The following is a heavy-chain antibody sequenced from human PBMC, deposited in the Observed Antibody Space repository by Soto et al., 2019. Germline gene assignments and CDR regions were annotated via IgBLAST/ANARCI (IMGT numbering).Heavy chain of an antibody. V-gene: IGHV1-69*13. D-gene: IGHD3-22*01. J-gene: IGHJ4*02. CDR2: IIPIFGTA. Sequence: ASVKVSCKASGGTFSSDAISWVRQAPGQGLEWMGGIIPIFGTANYAQKFQGRVTISADLSTNTAYMELGSLRSEDTAVYYCASSNYYDIKESDYWGQGAVVTVSS. CDR3: ASSNYYDIKESDY. CDR1: GGTFSSDA.